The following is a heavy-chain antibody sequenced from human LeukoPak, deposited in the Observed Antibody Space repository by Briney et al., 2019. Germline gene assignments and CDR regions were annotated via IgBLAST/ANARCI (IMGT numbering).Heavy chain of an antibody. CDR1: GGSVSSGSYY. J-gene: IGHJ4*02. D-gene: IGHD3-3*01. CDR3: AGFRVAGQVGY. V-gene: IGHV4-61*01. Sequence: SETLSLTCTVSGGSVSSGSYYWSWIRQPPGKGLEWIGYIYYSGSTNYNPSLKSRVTISVDTSKNQFSLKVSSVTAADTAVYYCAGFRVAGQVGYWGQGTLVTVSS. CDR2: IYYSGST.